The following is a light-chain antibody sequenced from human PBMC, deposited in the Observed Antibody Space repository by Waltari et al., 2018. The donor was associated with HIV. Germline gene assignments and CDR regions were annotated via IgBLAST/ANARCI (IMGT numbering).Light chain of an antibody. CDR3: VAWDDGLNGWV. J-gene: IGLJ3*02. CDR2: YDD. Sequence: QSVLTQPPSVSEAPRQRVPISCSGSSSNVGINGVNWFQQFPGQAPKLLIYYDDLLPSGVSDRFSGSKSGTSASLAISGLQSEDEADYYCVAWDDGLNGWVFGGGTKLTVL. CDR1: SSNVGING. V-gene: IGLV1-36*01.